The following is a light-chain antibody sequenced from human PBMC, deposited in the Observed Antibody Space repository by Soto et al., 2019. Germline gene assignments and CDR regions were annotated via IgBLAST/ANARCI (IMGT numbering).Light chain of an antibody. CDR3: QQYSIWRT. CDR1: QSVTGNY. Sequence: EVVLTQSEGALSLSPGECGSSPCGASQSVTGNYLAWYQQKPGQAPRLLIFGASTRATGIPDRFSGSGSGTDFTLTISSLQSEDFAVYYCQQYSIWRTFGQGTKVDIK. CDR2: GAS. V-gene: IGKV3-20*01. J-gene: IGKJ1*01.